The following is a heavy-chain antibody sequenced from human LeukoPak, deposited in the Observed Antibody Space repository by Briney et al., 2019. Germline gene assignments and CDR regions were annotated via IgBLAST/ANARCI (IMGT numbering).Heavy chain of an antibody. CDR2: ISSSSDLM. Sequence: GGSLRLSCEASGFSLSISGMNWVRQAPGRGLEWVSYISSSSDLMSYVDSVKGRFTVSRDNAKNSLFLQMNSLRDEDTAVYYCARVLRGLYNLGDWGQGTLVTVSS. V-gene: IGHV3-48*02. CDR3: ARVLRGLYNLGD. D-gene: IGHD3-10*01. J-gene: IGHJ4*02. CDR1: GFSLSISG.